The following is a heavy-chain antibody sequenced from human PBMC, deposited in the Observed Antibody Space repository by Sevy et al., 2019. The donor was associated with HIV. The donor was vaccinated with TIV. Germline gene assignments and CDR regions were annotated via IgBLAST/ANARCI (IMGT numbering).Heavy chain of an antibody. Sequence: GGSLRLSCGASGFNFSASAMHWVRQASGKGLDWVGSIRTKANNYATAYSVSVKGRFTISRDDSKKTGYLQLTSLKADDTAVYYCGSYCPTGVCSWGQGTLVTVSS. CDR2: IRTKANNYAT. D-gene: IGHD2-8*01. V-gene: IGHV3-73*01. J-gene: IGHJ4*02. CDR3: GSYCPTGVCS. CDR1: GFNFSASA.